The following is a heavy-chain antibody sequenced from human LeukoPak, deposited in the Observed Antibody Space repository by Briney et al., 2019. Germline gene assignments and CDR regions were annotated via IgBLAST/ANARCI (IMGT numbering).Heavy chain of an antibody. CDR2: ISSSGSTI. V-gene: IGHV3-48*03. CDR1: GFTFSSYE. CDR3: ARNSSGWNYYYYMDV. J-gene: IGHJ6*03. D-gene: IGHD6-19*01. Sequence: PGGSLRLSCAASGFTFSSYEMNWVRQAPGKGLEWVSYISSSGSTIYYADSVKGRFTISRDNAKNSLYLQMNSLRAEDTALYYCARNSSGWNYYYYMDVWGKGTTVTVSS.